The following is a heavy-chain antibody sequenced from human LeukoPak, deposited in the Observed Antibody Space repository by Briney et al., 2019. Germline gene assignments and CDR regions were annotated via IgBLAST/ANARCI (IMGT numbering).Heavy chain of an antibody. J-gene: IGHJ5*02. CDR3: ARDPGGSGPAS. V-gene: IGHV4-61*02. Sequence: SQTLSLTCTVSCGSISSLNYHWTWIRQPAGKGLELIGRIYTSGSTNYSPSFKSRVTISIDTSNNQFSLKLSSVTAADTAVYYCARDPGGSGPASWGPGTLVTVSS. CDR1: CGSISSLNYH. D-gene: IGHD6-19*01. CDR2: IYTSGST.